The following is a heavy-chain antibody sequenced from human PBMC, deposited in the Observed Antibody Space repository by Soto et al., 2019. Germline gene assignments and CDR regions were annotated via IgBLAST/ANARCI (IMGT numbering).Heavy chain of an antibody. CDR2: ISSSSSYI. CDR1: GFTFSSYS. Sequence: VGSLRLSCAASGFTFSSYSMNWVRQAPGKGLEWVSSISSSSSYIYYADSVKGRFTISRDNAKNSLYLQMNSLRAEDTAVYYCARDSVGSTGYWGQGTLVTVSS. V-gene: IGHV3-21*01. D-gene: IGHD2-15*01. CDR3: ARDSVGSTGY. J-gene: IGHJ4*02.